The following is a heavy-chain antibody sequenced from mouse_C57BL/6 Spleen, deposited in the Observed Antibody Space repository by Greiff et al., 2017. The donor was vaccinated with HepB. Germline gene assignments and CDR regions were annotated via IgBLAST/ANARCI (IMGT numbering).Heavy chain of an antibody. CDR3: AREEGLYYDYDGPY. Sequence: EVKLQESGPGLVKPSQSLSLTCSVTGYSITSGYYWNWIRQFPGNKLEWMGYISYDGSNNYNPSLKNRISLTRDTSKNQFFLKLNSVTTEDTATYYCAREEGLYYDYDGPYWGQGTLVTVSA. CDR1: GYSITSGYY. CDR2: ISYDGSN. V-gene: IGHV3-6*01. D-gene: IGHD2-4*01. J-gene: IGHJ3*01.